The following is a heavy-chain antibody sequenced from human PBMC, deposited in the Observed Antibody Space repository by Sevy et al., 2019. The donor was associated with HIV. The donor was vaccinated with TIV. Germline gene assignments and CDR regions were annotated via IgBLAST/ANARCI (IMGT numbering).Heavy chain of an antibody. Sequence: GGSLRLSCTASGFTFSSYWMSWVRQAPGKGLEWVANIKQDGSEKYYVDSVKGRFTISRDNAKNSLYLQMNSLRAEDTAVYYCARVGTSVRGVDGWFDPWGQGTLVTVSS. CDR1: GFTFSSYW. J-gene: IGHJ5*02. CDR2: IKQDGSEK. V-gene: IGHV3-7*01. D-gene: IGHD3-10*02. CDR3: ARVGTSVRGVDGWFDP.